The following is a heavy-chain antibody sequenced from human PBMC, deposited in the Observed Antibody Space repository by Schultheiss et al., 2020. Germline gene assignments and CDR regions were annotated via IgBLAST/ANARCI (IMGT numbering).Heavy chain of an antibody. Sequence: SQTLSLTCTVSGGSISSGSYYWSWIRQPAGKGLEWIGRIYTSGSTNYNPSLKSRVTISVDTSKNQFSLKLSSVTAADTAVYYCARGAYRLSGQFDYWGQGTLVTGSS. V-gene: IGHV4-61*02. CDR1: GGSISSGSYY. CDR3: ARGAYRLSGQFDY. CDR2: IYTSGST. D-gene: IGHD3-16*02. J-gene: IGHJ4*02.